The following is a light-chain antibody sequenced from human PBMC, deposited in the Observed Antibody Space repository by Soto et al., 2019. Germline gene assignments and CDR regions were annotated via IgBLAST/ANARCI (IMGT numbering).Light chain of an antibody. CDR3: CSYAGSGVV. CDR1: SSDVGTYNL. J-gene: IGLJ2*01. V-gene: IGLV2-23*01. CDR2: EGS. Sequence: QSALTQPASVSGSPGQSITISCTGASSDVGTYNLVSWYQQHPGKAPKLMIYEGSKRPSGVSNRFSASKSGNTASLTISGLQAEDEADYYCCSYAGSGVVFGGGTKVTVL.